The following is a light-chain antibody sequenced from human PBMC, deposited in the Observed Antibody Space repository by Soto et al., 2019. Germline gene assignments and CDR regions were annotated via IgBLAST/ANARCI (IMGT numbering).Light chain of an antibody. Sequence: DIVLTQSPGTLSLSSGERATLSCRASQSVRSSYLAWYQQKPGRAPRLLIHGASTRATGIPARFSGSGSGTEFTLTISSLQSEDFAVYYCQQYNNWPPWTFGQGTKVDIK. J-gene: IGKJ1*01. CDR1: QSVRSSY. V-gene: IGKV3-15*01. CDR3: QQYNNWPPWT. CDR2: GAS.